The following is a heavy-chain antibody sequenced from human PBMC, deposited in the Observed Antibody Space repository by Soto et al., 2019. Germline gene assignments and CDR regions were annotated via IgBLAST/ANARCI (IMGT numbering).Heavy chain of an antibody. CDR1: GGSLSSGGYY. J-gene: IGHJ4*02. V-gene: IGHV4-31*03. CDR3: ARDTQRGYSGYFDS. D-gene: IGHD5-12*01. CDR2: IYYSGGT. Sequence: SETLSLTCTVSGGSLSSGGYYWSWIRQHPGKGLEWIGFIYYSGGTYYNPSLKSRVTISVDTSQNQFSLKLSSVTAADTAVYYCARDTQRGYSGYFDSWGQGTLVTVSS.